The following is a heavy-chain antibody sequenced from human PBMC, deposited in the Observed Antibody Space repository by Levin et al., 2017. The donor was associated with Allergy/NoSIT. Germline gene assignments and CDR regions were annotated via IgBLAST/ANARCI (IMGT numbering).Heavy chain of an antibody. J-gene: IGHJ6*02. CDR1: GGSISSYY. Sequence: PSETLSLTCTVSGGSISSYYWSWIRQPPGKGLEWIGYIYYSGSTNYNPSLKSRVTISVDTSKNQFSLKLSSVTAADTAVYYCARDPQRSSWSYGMDVWGQGTTVTVSS. CDR2: IYYSGST. D-gene: IGHD6-13*01. CDR3: ARDPQRSSWSYGMDV. V-gene: IGHV4-59*01.